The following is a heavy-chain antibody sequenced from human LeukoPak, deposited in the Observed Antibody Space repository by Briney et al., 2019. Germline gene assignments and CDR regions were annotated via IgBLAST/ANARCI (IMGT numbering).Heavy chain of an antibody. CDR3: ARVIPAYSSSSYYFDY. Sequence: PETLCLTCTVSGGSISSYYWSWIRQPPGKGLEWIGYIYHSGSTNYNPSLKSRVTISVDTSKNQFSLKLSSVTAADTAVYYCARVIPAYSSSSYYFDYWGQGTLVTVSS. V-gene: IGHV4-59*01. J-gene: IGHJ4*02. D-gene: IGHD6-13*01. CDR1: GGSISSYY. CDR2: IYHSGST.